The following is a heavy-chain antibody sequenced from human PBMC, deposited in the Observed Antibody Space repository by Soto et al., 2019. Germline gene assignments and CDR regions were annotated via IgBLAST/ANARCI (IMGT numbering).Heavy chain of an antibody. Sequence: EAQLLESGGGVVEPGGALRLSCAASGFSFSKFAVSWVRQAPGKGLEWVSAISADAESTFYVDSVKGRFTISRDNSKNALFLQMNALRVEDTAVYYCASDWGDDSAFYDAFQVWGQGTLVSVSS. D-gene: IGHD3-22*01. V-gene: IGHV3-23*01. CDR2: ISADAEST. CDR1: GFSFSKFA. J-gene: IGHJ3*01. CDR3: ASDWGDDSAFYDAFQV.